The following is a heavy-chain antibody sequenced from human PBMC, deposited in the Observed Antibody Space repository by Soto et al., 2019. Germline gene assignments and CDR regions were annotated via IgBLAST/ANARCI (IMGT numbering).Heavy chain of an antibody. J-gene: IGHJ4*02. CDR2: IGGSGDRT. CDR1: GITISNYP. Sequence: EVQLLESGGVLVQPGGSLRLSCAAAGITISNYPMSWVRQAPGKGLDWVSGIGGSGDRTYYADSAKGRFTSSKDISSNSLSLQLDSLGAEDTAVYFCVKGDGGYPSTAPHWGQGTLVTVSS. V-gene: IGHV3-23*01. CDR3: VKGDGGYPSTAPH. D-gene: IGHD3-22*01.